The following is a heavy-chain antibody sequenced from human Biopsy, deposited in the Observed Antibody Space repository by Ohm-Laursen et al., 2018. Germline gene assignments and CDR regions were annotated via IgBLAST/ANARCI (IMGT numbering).Heavy chain of an antibody. D-gene: IGHD3-22*01. V-gene: IGHV4-39*01. Sequence: SETLSLTCTVSGGSISNNNYYWGWIRQPPGKGLEWIGCIFYRGSTHYKPSLKSRVNISVDTSKNQFSRKLNSVTAADTAVYYCARDYDTSGYYYVSWGQGTLVTVSS. CDR3: ARDYDTSGYYYVS. J-gene: IGHJ5*02. CDR1: GGSISNNNYY. CDR2: IFYRGST.